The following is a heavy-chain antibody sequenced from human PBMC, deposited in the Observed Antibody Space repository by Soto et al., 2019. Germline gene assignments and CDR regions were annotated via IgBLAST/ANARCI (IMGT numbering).Heavy chain of an antibody. CDR3: ARDRGSSWPARYYYGMDV. J-gene: IGHJ6*02. D-gene: IGHD6-13*01. Sequence: PSESLSLTCTVSGGSISSGGYYWSWIRQHPGKGLEWIGYIYYSGSTYYNPSLKSRVTISVDTSKNQFSLKLSSVTAADTAVYYCARDRGSSWPARYYYGMDVWGQGTTVTVSS. CDR2: IYYSGST. CDR1: GGSISSGGYY. V-gene: IGHV4-31*03.